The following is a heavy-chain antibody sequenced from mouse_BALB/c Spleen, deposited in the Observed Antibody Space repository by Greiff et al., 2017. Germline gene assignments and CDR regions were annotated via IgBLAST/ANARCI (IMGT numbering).Heavy chain of an antibody. CDR1: GFTFSSFG. V-gene: IGHV5-17*02. J-gene: IGHJ2*01. CDR3: ARGYDYGLDY. D-gene: IGHD2-4*01. Sequence: EVHLVESGGGLVQPGGSRKLSCAASGFTFSSFGMHWVRQAPEKGLEWVAYISSGSSTIYYADTVKGRFTISRDNPKNTLFLQMTSLRSEDTAMYYCARGYDYGLDYWGQGTTLTVSS. CDR2: ISSGSSTI.